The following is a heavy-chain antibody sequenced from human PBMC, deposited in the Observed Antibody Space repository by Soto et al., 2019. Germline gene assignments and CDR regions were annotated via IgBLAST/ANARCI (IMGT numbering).Heavy chain of an antibody. CDR2: IYYSGST. J-gene: IGHJ4*02. Sequence: SETLSLTCAVSGGSISSSNWWSWVRQPPGKGLEWFGYIYYSGSTNYNPSLKSRVTISVDTPKNQFSLRLTSVTAADTAVYYCAREDSSGYKFFDNWGQGTLVTVSS. CDR1: GGSISSSNW. V-gene: IGHV4-4*02. CDR3: AREDSSGYKFFDN. D-gene: IGHD3-22*01.